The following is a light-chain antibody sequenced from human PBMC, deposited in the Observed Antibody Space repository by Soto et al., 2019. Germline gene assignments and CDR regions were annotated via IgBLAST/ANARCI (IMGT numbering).Light chain of an antibody. J-gene: IGKJ1*01. Sequence: DLPLTQSPSFLSASVGDRVTITCRASQGISSYLAWYQQKPGKAPKLLIYAASTLQSGVPSRFSGSGSGTEFTLTISSLQPEDFATYYCQHLNSYPTFGQGTKVEIK. V-gene: IGKV1-9*01. CDR3: QHLNSYPT. CDR1: QGISSY. CDR2: AAS.